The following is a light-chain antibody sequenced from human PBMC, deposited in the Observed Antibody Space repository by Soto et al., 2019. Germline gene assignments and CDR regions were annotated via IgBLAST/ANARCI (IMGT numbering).Light chain of an antibody. J-gene: IGKJ4*01. CDR2: EAS. CDR1: QSVSSY. CDR3: QQRKNWPPLT. V-gene: IGKV3-11*01. Sequence: DIVLTQSPATLSLSPGERATLSCRASQSVSSYLAWYQQKPGQAPRLLIYEASNRATGIPARFSGSGSGTDFTLTISSLEPEDFAVYYCQQRKNWPPLTFGGGTKV.